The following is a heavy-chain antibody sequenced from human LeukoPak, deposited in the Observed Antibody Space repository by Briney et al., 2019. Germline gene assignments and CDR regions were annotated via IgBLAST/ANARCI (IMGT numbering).Heavy chain of an antibody. D-gene: IGHD5-18*01. CDR3: ARGSGYSYGYPFDY. CDR2: IYTSGST. J-gene: IGHJ4*02. V-gene: IGHV4-4*07. CDR1: GGSISNYY. Sequence: SETLSLTCIVSGGSISNYYWNWIRQPAGKGLEWIGRIYTSGSTNYNPSPKSRVTMSVDTSKNQFSLKLTSVSAADTAVYYCARGSGYSYGYPFDYWGQGTLVTVSA.